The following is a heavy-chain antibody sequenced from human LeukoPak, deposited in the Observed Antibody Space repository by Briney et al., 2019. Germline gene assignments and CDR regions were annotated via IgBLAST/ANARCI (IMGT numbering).Heavy chain of an antibody. D-gene: IGHD1-1*01. CDR1: GFTFSNAW. V-gene: IGHV3-21*01. Sequence: GGSLRLSCAASGFTFSNAWMSWVRQAPGKGLEWVSSISSSSSYIYYADSVKGRFTISRDNAKNSLYLQMNSLRAEDTAVYYCAREGNVHNFDYWGQGTLVTVSS. CDR3: AREGNVHNFDY. J-gene: IGHJ4*02. CDR2: ISSSSSYI.